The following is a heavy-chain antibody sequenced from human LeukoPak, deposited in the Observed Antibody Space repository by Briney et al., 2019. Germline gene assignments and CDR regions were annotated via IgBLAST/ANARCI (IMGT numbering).Heavy chain of an antibody. CDR2: IYYSGTT. CDR1: GGSISSGDYY. D-gene: IGHD3-10*01. CDR3: ARGPYGSGSYY. J-gene: IGHJ4*02. Sequence: SETLSLTCTVSGGSISSGDYYWSWIRQPPGKGLEWIGYIYYSGTTYYNPSLKSRVTISVDTSKNQFSLKLTSVTAADTAVYFRARGPYGSGSYYWGQGTLVTVSS. V-gene: IGHV4-30-4*01.